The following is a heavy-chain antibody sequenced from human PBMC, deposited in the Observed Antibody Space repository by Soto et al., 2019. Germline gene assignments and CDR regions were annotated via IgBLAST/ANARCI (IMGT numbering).Heavy chain of an antibody. CDR3: ARDGGGWYSFDY. D-gene: IGHD6-19*01. CDR1: GMTISKYP. Sequence: GGSLRLSCGASGMTISKYPMSWVRQAPGKGLEWVSSISSSSSYIYYADSVKGRFTISRDNAKNSLYLQMNSLRAEDTAVYYCARDGGGWYSFDYWGQGTLVTVSS. V-gene: IGHV3-21*01. J-gene: IGHJ4*02. CDR2: ISSSSSYI.